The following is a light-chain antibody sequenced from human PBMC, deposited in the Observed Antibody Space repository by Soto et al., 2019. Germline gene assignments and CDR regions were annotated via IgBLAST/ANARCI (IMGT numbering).Light chain of an antibody. CDR1: QGVRSY. V-gene: IGKV3-20*01. CDR2: AAS. Sequence: EIVLTQSPGTLSLSPGERAALSCRASQGVRSYLAWYQQKPGQAPRLLIYAASSRATGIPDRFSGSGSGTDFTLTIGGLEPEDFAVYYCQQYGTASITFGQGTRLEIK. CDR3: QQYGTASIT. J-gene: IGKJ5*01.